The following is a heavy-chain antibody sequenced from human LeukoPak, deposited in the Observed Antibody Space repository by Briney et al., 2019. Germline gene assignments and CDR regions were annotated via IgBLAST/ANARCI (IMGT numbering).Heavy chain of an antibody. D-gene: IGHD6-13*01. CDR1: GFTVSSNY. V-gene: IGHV3-66*01. CDR3: ASSSWLLFDY. CDR2: IYSGGST. Sequence: PGVSLRLSCAASGFTVSSNYMSWVRQAPGKGLEWVSVIYSGGSTYYADSVKGRFTISRDNSKNTLYLQMNSLRAEDTAVYYCASSSWLLFDYWGQGTLVTVSS. J-gene: IGHJ4*02.